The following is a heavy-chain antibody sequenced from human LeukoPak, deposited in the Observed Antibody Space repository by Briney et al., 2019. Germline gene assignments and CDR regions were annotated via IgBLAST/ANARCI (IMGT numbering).Heavy chain of an antibody. CDR3: AKDSDSGSYLNWFDP. D-gene: IGHD1-26*01. Sequence: GGSLRLSCAASGFTFSNYDMNWVRQAPGKGLEWVSVISGSGGSTYYADSVRGRFTISRDNSKNTLYLQMNSLRAEDTAVYYCAKDSDSGSYLNWFDPWGQGTLVTVSS. CDR2: ISGSGGST. CDR1: GFTFSNYD. J-gene: IGHJ5*02. V-gene: IGHV3-23*01.